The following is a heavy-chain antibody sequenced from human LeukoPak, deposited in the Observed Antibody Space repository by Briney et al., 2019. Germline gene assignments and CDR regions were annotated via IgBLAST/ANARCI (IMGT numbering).Heavy chain of an antibody. CDR3: ASAPRRGPEFDY. J-gene: IGHJ4*02. CDR2: IYYSGST. Sequence: PSETLSLTCTVSGGSISSYYWGWIRQPPGKGLEWIGYIYYSGSTNYNPSLKSRVTISVDTSKNQFSLKLSSVTAADTAVYYCASAPRRGPEFDYWGQGTLVTVSS. CDR1: GGSISSYY. V-gene: IGHV4-59*01. D-gene: IGHD3-10*01.